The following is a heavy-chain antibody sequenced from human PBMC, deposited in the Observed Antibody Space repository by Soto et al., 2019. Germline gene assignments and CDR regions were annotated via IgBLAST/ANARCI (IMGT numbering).Heavy chain of an antibody. D-gene: IGHD6-13*01. Sequence: GGSLRLSCAASGFTFSSYGMHWVRQAPGKGLEWVAVISYDGSNKYYADSVKGRFTISRDNSKNTLYLQMNSLRAEDTAVYYCAKDGVRSSWYSSWFDPWGQGTLVTVSS. CDR2: ISYDGSNK. V-gene: IGHV3-30*18. CDR3: AKDGVRSSWYSSWFDP. CDR1: GFTFSSYG. J-gene: IGHJ5*02.